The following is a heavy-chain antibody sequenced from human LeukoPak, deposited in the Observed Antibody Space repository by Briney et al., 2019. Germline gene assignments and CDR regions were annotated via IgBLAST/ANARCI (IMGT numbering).Heavy chain of an antibody. CDR1: GGSFSSYY. Sequence: SETLSLTCAVYGGSFSSYYWSWIRQPPGKGLEWIGEINHSGSTNYNPSLKSRVTISVDTSKNQFSLKLSSVTAADTAVYYCARMSAAVDYWGQGTLVTVSS. V-gene: IGHV4-34*01. CDR3: ARMSAAVDY. CDR2: INHSGST. D-gene: IGHD6-13*01. J-gene: IGHJ4*02.